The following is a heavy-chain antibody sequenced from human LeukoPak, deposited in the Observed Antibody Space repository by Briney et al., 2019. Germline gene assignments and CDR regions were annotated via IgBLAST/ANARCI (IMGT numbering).Heavy chain of an antibody. V-gene: IGHV1-69*13. Sequence: ASVKVSCTASGGTFSSYAISWVRQAPGQGLEWMGGIIPIFGTANYAQKFQGRVTITADESTSTAYMELSSLRSEDTAVYYCARDGQTLFGDYATKPLDYWGQGTLVTVSS. CDR2: IIPIFGTA. J-gene: IGHJ4*02. D-gene: IGHD4-17*01. CDR3: ARDGQTLFGDYATKPLDY. CDR1: GGTFSSYA.